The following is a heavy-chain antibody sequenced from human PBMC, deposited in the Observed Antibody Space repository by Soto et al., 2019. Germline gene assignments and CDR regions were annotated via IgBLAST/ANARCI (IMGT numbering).Heavy chain of an antibody. D-gene: IGHD3-22*01. CDR3: ARPRGYYDSSGYYRLGYFDY. J-gene: IGHJ4*02. CDR1: GGTFSSYA. CDR2: IIPTFGTA. V-gene: IGHV1-69*06. Sequence: QVQLVQSGAEVKKPGSSVKVSCKASGGTFSSYAISWVRQAPGQGLEWMGGIIPTFGTANYAQKFQGRVTITADKSTSTAYMELSSLRSEDTAVYYCARPRGYYDSSGYYRLGYFDYWGQGTLVTVPS.